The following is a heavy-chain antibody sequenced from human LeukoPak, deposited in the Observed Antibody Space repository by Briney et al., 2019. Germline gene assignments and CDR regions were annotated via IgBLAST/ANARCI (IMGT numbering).Heavy chain of an antibody. J-gene: IGHJ3*02. V-gene: IGHV3-21*01. D-gene: IGHD3-3*01. CDR1: GFTFSSYS. CDR2: ISSGSSYI. CDR3: ARDRVRFLEWSDAFDI. Sequence: PGGSLRLSCAASGFTFSSYSMNWVRQAPGKGLEWVSSISSGSSYIYYADSVKGRFTISRDNAKNSLYLQMNSLRAEDTAVYYCARDRVRFLEWSDAFDIWGQGTMVTVSS.